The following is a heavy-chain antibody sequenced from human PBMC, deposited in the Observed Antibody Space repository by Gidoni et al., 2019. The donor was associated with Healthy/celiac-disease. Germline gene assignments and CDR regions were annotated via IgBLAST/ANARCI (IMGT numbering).Heavy chain of an antibody. CDR2: ISGSGGST. Sequence: EVQLLESGGGLVQPGGSLRLSCAASGFTFSSYAMSWVRQAQGKGLEWVSAISGSGGSTYYADSVKGRFTISRDNSKNTLYLQMNSLRAEDTAVYYCAKLIFGVVMAAQVFDYWGQGTLVTVS. J-gene: IGHJ4*02. CDR3: AKLIFGVVMAAQVFDY. D-gene: IGHD3-3*01. CDR1: GFTFSSYA. V-gene: IGHV3-23*01.